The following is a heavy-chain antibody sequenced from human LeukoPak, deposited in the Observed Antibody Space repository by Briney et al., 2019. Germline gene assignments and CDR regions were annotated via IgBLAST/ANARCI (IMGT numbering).Heavy chain of an antibody. J-gene: IGHJ4*02. CDR2: VDPEDGET. CDR3: ATAAEHYDFWSGYYSIFDY. CDR1: GYTFTYYY. D-gene: IGHD3-3*01. Sequence: ASVKVSCKVSGYTFTYYYMHWVQQAPGKGLEWMGLVDPEDGETIYAEKFQGRVTITADTSTDTAYMELSSLRSEDTAVYYCATAAEHYDFWSGYYSIFDYWGQGTLVTVSS. V-gene: IGHV1-69-2*01.